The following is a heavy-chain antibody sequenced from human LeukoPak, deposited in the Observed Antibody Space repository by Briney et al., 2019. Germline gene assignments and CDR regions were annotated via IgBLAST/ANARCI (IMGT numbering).Heavy chain of an antibody. J-gene: IGHJ4*02. CDR1: GGSISSYY. Sequence: SETLSLTCTVSGGSISSYYWSWIRQPPGKGLEWIGYIYYSGSTNYNPSLKSRVTISVDTSKNQFSLKLSSVTAADTAVYYCARRGSDFWSGYYYFGYWGQGTLVTVSS. CDR3: ARRGSDFWSGYYYFGY. CDR2: IYYSGST. D-gene: IGHD3-3*01. V-gene: IGHV4-59*01.